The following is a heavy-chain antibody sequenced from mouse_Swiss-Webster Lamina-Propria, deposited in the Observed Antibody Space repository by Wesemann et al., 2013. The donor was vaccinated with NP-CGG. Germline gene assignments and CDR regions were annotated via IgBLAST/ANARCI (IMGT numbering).Heavy chain of an antibody. J-gene: IGHJ1*01. D-gene: IGHD2-10*02. Sequence: GYINPSTGYTEYNQKFKDKATLTADKSSSTAYMQLSSLTSEDSAVYYCARKYGWYFDVWGRRGPRGHRLL. V-gene: IGHV1-4*01. CDR2: INPSTGYT. CDR3: ARKYGWYFDV.